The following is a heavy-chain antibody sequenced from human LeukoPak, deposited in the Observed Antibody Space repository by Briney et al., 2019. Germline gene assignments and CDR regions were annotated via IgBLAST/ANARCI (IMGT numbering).Heavy chain of an antibody. CDR1: GFTFSSYS. Sequence: PGGSLRLSCAASGFTFSSYSMNWVRQAPGKGLEWVSSISSSSSYIYYADSVKGRFTISRDNAKNSLYLQMNSLRAEDTAVYYCARDSQWFGESQYYFDYWGQGTLVTVSS. J-gene: IGHJ4*02. D-gene: IGHD3-10*01. CDR3: ARDSQWFGESQYYFDY. CDR2: ISSSSSYI. V-gene: IGHV3-21*01.